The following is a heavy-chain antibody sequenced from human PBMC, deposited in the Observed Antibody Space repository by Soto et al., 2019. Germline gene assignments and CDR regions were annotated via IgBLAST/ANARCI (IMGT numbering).Heavy chain of an antibody. Sequence: QVQLVESGGGMVQPGRSLRLSCAASGFTFSSYVMHWVRQAPGKGLEWVAAISSDGSSKFYADSVKGRLTISRDNSKNAFYLQMTSLRVEDTALYYCAREGASSGRCGYFDYWGKGTVVTVSS. J-gene: IGHJ4*02. CDR3: AREGASSGRCGYFDY. CDR2: ISSDGSSK. V-gene: IGHV3-30-3*01. D-gene: IGHD3-22*01. CDR1: GFTFSSYV.